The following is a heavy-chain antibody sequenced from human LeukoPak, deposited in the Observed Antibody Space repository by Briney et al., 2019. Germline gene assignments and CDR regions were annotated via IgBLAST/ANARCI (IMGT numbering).Heavy chain of an antibody. Sequence: GGSLRLSCAASGFTFRTYGMHWVRQAPGKGLEWVTFIRYDGSDKYYADSVKGRFTISRDNSKNTLSLQMNSLRVEDTAVYYCAKRADYYDSSRALYDAFDLWGQGTMVTVSS. J-gene: IGHJ3*01. CDR2: IRYDGSDK. CDR1: GFTFRTYG. V-gene: IGHV3-30*02. D-gene: IGHD3-16*01. CDR3: AKRADYYDSSRALYDAFDL.